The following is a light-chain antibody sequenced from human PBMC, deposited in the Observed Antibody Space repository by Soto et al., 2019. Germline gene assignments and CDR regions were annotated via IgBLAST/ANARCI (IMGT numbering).Light chain of an antibody. J-gene: IGKJ4*01. CDR2: DAA. V-gene: IGKV3-20*01. Sequence: EVVMTQSPATLSVSPGEGATLSCMASQSVTNSYVAWYQQKPGQAPRLLIYDAATRATGIPDRFSGSGSGTDFSLTISRLEPEDLAVYFCQQYGSSPLTFGGGTKVDIK. CDR1: QSVTNSY. CDR3: QQYGSSPLT.